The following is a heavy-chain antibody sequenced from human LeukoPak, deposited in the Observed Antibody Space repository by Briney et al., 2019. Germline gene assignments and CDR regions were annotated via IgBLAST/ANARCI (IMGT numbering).Heavy chain of an antibody. CDR2: ISAYNGNT. J-gene: IGHJ6*02. CDR3: ARDLSVVGSPVYYYYGMDV. D-gene: IGHD2-15*01. V-gene: IGHV1-18*01. CDR1: GYTFTSYG. Sequence: ASVKVSCKASGYTFTSYGISWVRQAPGQGLEWMGWISAYNGNTNYAQKLQGRVTMTTDTSTSTAYMELWSLRSDDTAVYYCARDLSVVGSPVYYYYGMDVWGQGTTVTVSS.